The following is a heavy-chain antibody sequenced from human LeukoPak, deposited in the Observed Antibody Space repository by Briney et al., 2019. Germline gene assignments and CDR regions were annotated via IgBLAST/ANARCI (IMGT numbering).Heavy chain of an antibody. CDR3: ARDLIGGNSY. D-gene: IGHD4-23*01. CDR1: GFTVSSNY. CDR2: IYSGGST. V-gene: IGHV3-66*01. J-gene: IGHJ4*02. Sequence: GGSLRLSCAASGFTVSSNYMSWVRQAPGKGLEWVSVIYSGGSTYYADSVKGRFTISRDKSKNTLFLQMNSLRAEDTAVYYCARDLIGGNSYWGQGTLVSVSS.